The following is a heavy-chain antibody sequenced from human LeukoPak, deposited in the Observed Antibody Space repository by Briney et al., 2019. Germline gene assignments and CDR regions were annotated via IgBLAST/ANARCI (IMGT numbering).Heavy chain of an antibody. CDR2: INPNSGAT. Sequence: ASVKVSCKASGYTFTDYFIHWIRQAPGQGLEWMGWINPNSGATSYAQKFQGRVYMTRETSINTGNMELTGLRFDDTAVYYCSRELSAVGRWGAFDMWGQGTMVTVSS. CDR3: SRELSAVGRWGAFDM. CDR1: GYTFTDYF. V-gene: IGHV1-2*02. D-gene: IGHD6-13*01. J-gene: IGHJ3*02.